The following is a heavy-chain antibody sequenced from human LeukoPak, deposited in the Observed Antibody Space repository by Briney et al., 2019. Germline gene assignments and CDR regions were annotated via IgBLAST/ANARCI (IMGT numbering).Heavy chain of an antibody. CDR1: GFTFPIYA. D-gene: IGHD6-19*01. V-gene: IGHV3-30-3*01. J-gene: IGHJ4*02. CDR3: AREAAVSGPSYFDF. Sequence: GGSLRLSCAASGFTFPIYAIHWARDAPGKGLEWVAVISYEGSNKYYADSVKGRFTISRDNSKNTLYLQMNSVRAEDTAVYYCAREAAVSGPSYFDFWGQGTLVPVSS. CDR2: ISYEGSNK.